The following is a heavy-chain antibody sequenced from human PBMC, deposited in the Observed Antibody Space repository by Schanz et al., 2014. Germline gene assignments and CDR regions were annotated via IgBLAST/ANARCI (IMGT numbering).Heavy chain of an antibody. CDR2: IGGSFGNT. D-gene: IGHD1-26*01. CDR3: ARDRDQWDGNYLDY. Sequence: QVQLVQSGGEVKTPGASVKVSCKASGYTFTRSGISWVRQAPGQGLEWMGWIGGSFGNTNFVQKVQGRVTMTTDTSTSTVYMELRSLTSDDSAVYYCARDRDQWDGNYLDYWGQGTLVTVSS. J-gene: IGHJ4*02. CDR1: GYTFTRSG. V-gene: IGHV1-18*01.